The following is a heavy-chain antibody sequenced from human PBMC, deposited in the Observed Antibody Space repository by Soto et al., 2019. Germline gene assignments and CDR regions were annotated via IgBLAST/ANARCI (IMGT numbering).Heavy chain of an antibody. Sequence: GASVKVSCKASGYTFTSYGITWVRQAPGQGLEWMGWISTYNGNTNYAQKLQGRVAMTTDKSTSTAYMELSSLRSDDTAVYYCAADGSVVTVSYAFDYWGQGTRVTVAS. D-gene: IGHD2-21*02. CDR2: ISTYNGNT. CDR1: GYTFTSYG. V-gene: IGHV1-18*01. J-gene: IGHJ4*02. CDR3: AADGSVVTVSYAFDY.